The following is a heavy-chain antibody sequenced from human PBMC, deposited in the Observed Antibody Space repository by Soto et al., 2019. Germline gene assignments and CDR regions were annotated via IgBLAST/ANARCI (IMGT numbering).Heavy chain of an antibody. CDR3: SRFSMVGGWFDPNYYHGMDV. Sequence: QVQLVQSGAEVKKPGASVTVSCKTSGYTFSNYGINWVRQAPGQGLEWMGWISGYNGNTNYAQTVQGRGTMTTDTSTGTVYMELRSLKSDDTSIYECSRFSMVGGWFDPNYYHGMDVWGQGTTVTVSS. CDR2: ISGYNGNT. V-gene: IGHV1-18*01. J-gene: IGHJ6*02. D-gene: IGHD6-19*01. CDR1: GYTFSNYG.